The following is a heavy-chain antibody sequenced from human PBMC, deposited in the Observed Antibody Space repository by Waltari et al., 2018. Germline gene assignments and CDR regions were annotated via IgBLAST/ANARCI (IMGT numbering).Heavy chain of an antibody. V-gene: IGHV4-34*01. CDR1: GGSFSGYY. Sequence: QVQLQQWGAGLLKPSETLSLTCAVYGGSFSGYYWSWIRQPPGKGLEWIGEINHSGSTNYNPSLKSRVTISVDTSKNQFSLKLSSVTAAVTAVYYCARGVVTAKLPFDYWGQGTLVTVSS. CDR2: INHSGST. J-gene: IGHJ4*02. D-gene: IGHD1-20*01. CDR3: ARGVVTAKLPFDY.